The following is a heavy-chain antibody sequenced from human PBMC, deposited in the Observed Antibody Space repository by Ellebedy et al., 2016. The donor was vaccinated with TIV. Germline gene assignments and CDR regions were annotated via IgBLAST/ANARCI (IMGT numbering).Heavy chain of an antibody. V-gene: IGHV4-39*01. CDR2: IYYSGST. CDR1: GGSISSSSYY. Sequence: MPSETLSLTCTVSGGSISSSSYYWGWIRQPPGKGLEWIGSIYYSGSTYYNPSLKSRVTISVDTSKNPFSLKLSSVTAADTAVYYCARGDYGDRHGDDAFDIWGQGTMVTVSS. D-gene: IGHD4-17*01. CDR3: ARGDYGDRHGDDAFDI. J-gene: IGHJ3*02.